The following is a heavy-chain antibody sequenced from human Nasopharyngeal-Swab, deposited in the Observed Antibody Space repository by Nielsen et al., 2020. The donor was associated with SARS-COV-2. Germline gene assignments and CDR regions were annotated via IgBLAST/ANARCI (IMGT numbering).Heavy chain of an antibody. J-gene: IGHJ4*02. V-gene: IGHV3-23*01. CDR1: GFTFDSYA. CDR3: AKVGFLATTTEGYFDY. CDR2: VTGSGSTT. Sequence: GESLKISCAASGFTFDSYAMTWVRQAPGKGLEWVSSVTGSGSTTKYADSVKGRFTISRDNSNKKVYLQMHSLRAEDTAVYYCAKVGFLATTTEGYFDYWGQGTLVTVSS. D-gene: IGHD1-26*01.